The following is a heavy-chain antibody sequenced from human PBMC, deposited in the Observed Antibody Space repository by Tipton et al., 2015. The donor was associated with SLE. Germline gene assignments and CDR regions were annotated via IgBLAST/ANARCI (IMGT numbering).Heavy chain of an antibody. CDR3: ASLLTGYYGMDV. V-gene: IGHV3-30*04. D-gene: IGHD2-15*01. CDR2: ISYDGSNK. Sequence: SLRLSCAASGFTFSTYAMHWVRQAPGKGLEWVAFISYDGSNKYYADSVKGRFTISRDNSKNTLYLQMNSLRAEDTAVYYCASLLTGYYGMDVWGQGTTVTVSS. CDR1: GFTFSTYA. J-gene: IGHJ6*02.